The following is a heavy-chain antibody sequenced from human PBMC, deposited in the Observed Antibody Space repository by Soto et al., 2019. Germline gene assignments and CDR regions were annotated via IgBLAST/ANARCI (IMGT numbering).Heavy chain of an antibody. V-gene: IGHV2-5*02. Sequence: SGPKRVNHTQALTMPGTFSGFSLSNSGVGVGWIRQPPGKALEWLALIYWDDDKRYSPSLKSRLTITKDTSKNQVVLTMTNMDPVDTATYYCAHRRRFGGGIAAAVALFDPWGQGTLVTVSS. J-gene: IGHJ5*02. CDR3: AHRRRFGGGIAAAVALFDP. D-gene: IGHD6-13*01. CDR1: GFSLSNSGVG. CDR2: IYWDDDK.